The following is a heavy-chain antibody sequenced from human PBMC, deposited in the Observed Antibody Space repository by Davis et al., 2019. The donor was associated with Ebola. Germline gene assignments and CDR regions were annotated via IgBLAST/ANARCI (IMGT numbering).Heavy chain of an antibody. Sequence: SCKGSGYSFPNYWIGWVGQMPGKGMEGMGRSEPSDSYTNYIPSFQGHVTISADKSISTAYLQWSSLKASDTAMHYCALLGYCSGGSCYGNYYYYGMDVWGQGTTVTVSS. J-gene: IGHJ6*02. D-gene: IGHD2-15*01. CDR3: ALLGYCSGGSCYGNYYYYGMDV. V-gene: IGHV5-10-1*01. CDR2: SEPSDSYT. CDR1: GYSFPNYW.